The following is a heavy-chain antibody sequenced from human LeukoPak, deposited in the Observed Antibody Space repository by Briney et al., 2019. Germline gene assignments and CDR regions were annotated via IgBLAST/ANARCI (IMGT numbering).Heavy chain of an antibody. CDR1: GGSFSGYY. CDR2: INHSGST. D-gene: IGHD3-10*01. V-gene: IGHV4-34*01. J-gene: IGHJ6*02. CDR3: ARENLPYSWFGELLGPGGMDV. Sequence: SETLSLTRAVYGGSFSGYYWSWIRQPPGKGLEWIGEINHSGSTNYNPSLKSRVTISVDTSKNQFSLKLSSVTAADTAVYYCARENLPYSWFGELLGPGGMDVWGQGTTVTVSS.